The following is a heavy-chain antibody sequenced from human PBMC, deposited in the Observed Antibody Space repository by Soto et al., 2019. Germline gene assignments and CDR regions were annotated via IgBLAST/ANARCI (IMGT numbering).Heavy chain of an antibody. D-gene: IGHD6-13*01. J-gene: IGHJ6*02. CDR3: ARDRGSWGGYYGMDV. CDR1: GFTFSSYG. CDR2: IWYDGSNK. Sequence: GGSLRLSCAASGFTFSSYGMHWVRQAPGKGLEWVAVIWYDGSNKYYADSVKGRFTISRDNSKNTLYLQMNSLRAEDTAVYYCARDRGSWGGYYGMDVWGQGTTVTVSS. V-gene: IGHV3-33*01.